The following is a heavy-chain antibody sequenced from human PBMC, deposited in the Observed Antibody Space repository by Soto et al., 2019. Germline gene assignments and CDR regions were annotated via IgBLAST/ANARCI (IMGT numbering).Heavy chain of an antibody. CDR1: GFTFSSYG. CDR2: ISYDGKTL. CDR3: AKGGASAAVLDF. D-gene: IGHD3-10*01. J-gene: IGHJ4*02. Sequence: QIQLVESGGGVVQPGRSLRLSCVASGFTFSSYGMHWVRQAPGKGLQWMSVISYDGKTLLYAGSVEARFTISRDNSKNTLYLQINRLRFEDTTIYFCAKGGASAAVLDFWGQGTQVTVPS. V-gene: IGHV3-30*18.